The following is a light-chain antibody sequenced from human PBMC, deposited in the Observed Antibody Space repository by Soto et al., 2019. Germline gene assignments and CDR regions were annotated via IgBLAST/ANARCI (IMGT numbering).Light chain of an antibody. CDR2: GNS. V-gene: IGLV1-40*01. CDR3: QSYDSSFVV. J-gene: IGLJ2*01. CDR1: SSNIGAGYD. Sequence: QSVLTQPPSVSGAPGQRVTISCTGSSSNIGAGYDVHWYQQLPGTAPKLLIYGNSNRPSGVPDRFSGSKSGTSASLAITGLQAEDEAESYCQSYDSSFVVFGGGTKLTV.